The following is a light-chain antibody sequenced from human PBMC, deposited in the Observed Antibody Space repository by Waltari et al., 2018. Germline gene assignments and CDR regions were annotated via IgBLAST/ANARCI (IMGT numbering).Light chain of an antibody. V-gene: IGLV1-36*01. J-gene: IGLJ3*02. CDR2: FDD. Sequence: QSVLTQPPSVSEAPRQRVTISCSGSSSNIGNNAVHWYPQLPGKAPKLLIYFDDLPPSGVSDRFSGSKSGTSASLAISGLQSDDEADYYCAAWDDSLNGWVFGGGTKLTVL. CDR3: AAWDDSLNGWV. CDR1: SSNIGNNA.